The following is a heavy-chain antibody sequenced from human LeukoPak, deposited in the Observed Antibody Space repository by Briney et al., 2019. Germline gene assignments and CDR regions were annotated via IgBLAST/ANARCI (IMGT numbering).Heavy chain of an antibody. V-gene: IGHV3-7*01. Sequence: PGGSLRLSCAASGFTFSSYWMSWVRQAPGRGLEWVANIKQDGSEKYYVYSVKGRFTISRDNAKNSLVLLMNSLRAEDTAVYYCARGLMLYYYGSGSYWFYWGQGTLVTVSS. CDR2: IKQDGSEK. J-gene: IGHJ4*02. CDR1: GFTFSSYW. D-gene: IGHD3-10*01. CDR3: ARGLMLYYYGSGSYWFY.